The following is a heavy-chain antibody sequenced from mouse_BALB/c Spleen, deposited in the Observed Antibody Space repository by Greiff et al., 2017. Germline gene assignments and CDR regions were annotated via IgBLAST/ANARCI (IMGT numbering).Heavy chain of an antibody. CDR2: IWAGGST. J-gene: IGHJ4*01. CDR1: GFSLTSYG. V-gene: IGHV2-9*02. D-gene: IGHD2-12*01. CDR3: ARDPSYDNYAMDY. Sequence: VQGVESGPGLVAPSQSLSITCTVSGFSLTSYGVHWVRQPPGKGLEWLGVIWAGGSTNYNSALMSRLSISKDNSKSQVFLKMNSLQTDDTAMYYCARDPSYDNYAMDYWGQGTSVTVSS.